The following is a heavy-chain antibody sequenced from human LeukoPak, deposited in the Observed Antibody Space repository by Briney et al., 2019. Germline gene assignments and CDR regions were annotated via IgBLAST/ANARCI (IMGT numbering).Heavy chain of an antibody. J-gene: IGHJ4*02. Sequence: PSETLSLTCTVSGDSISSSSYYWGWIRQPPGKGLEWIGSIYYSGSTYYNPSLKSRVTISVDTSKNQFSLQLTSVTAADTAVYYCASLGSNDYWGQGTLVTVSS. V-gene: IGHV4-39*07. CDR1: GDSISSSSYY. CDR3: ASLGSNDY. CDR2: IYYSGST. D-gene: IGHD2-15*01.